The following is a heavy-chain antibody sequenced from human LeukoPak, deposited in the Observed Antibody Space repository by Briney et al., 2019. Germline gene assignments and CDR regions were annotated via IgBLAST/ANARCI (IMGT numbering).Heavy chain of an antibody. CDR2: TRNRARSYTT. D-gene: IGHD1-26*01. J-gene: IGHJ4*02. V-gene: IGHV3-72*01. Sequence: PGGSLRLACAASGYIVSDHYMDWVRQAPGKGLEWVGRTRNRARSYTTEYAASVKGRFTISRDDSKNSVLLQMNSLKTEDTAVYYCARTESGGYSIDYWGQGTLVTVSS. CDR3: ARTESGGYSIDY. CDR1: GYIVSDHY.